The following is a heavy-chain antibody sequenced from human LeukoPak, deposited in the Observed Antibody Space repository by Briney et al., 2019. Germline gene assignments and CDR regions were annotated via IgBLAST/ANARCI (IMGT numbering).Heavy chain of an antibody. Sequence: GGSLRLSCATSGPTFRTTWMHWVRHAPGKGLMWVSRMNGEGTTIDYADSVKGRFTVSRDYAKNTLFLQMNNLRTEDTALYFCATARNFRFEYWGQGSLVIVSA. J-gene: IGHJ4*02. D-gene: IGHD1-7*01. CDR3: ATARNFRFEY. V-gene: IGHV3-74*01. CDR1: GPTFRTTW. CDR2: MNGEGTTI.